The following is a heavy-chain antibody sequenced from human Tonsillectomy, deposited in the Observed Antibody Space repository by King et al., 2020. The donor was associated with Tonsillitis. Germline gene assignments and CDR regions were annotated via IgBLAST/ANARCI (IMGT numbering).Heavy chain of an antibody. D-gene: IGHD2-15*01. CDR2: IDPNTGGT. J-gene: IGHJ6*02. CDR1: GYAFTDYH. CDR3: ARGGCSGGTCYCGYGMDV. Sequence: VQLVESGAEVKKPGASVKVSCKASGYAFTDYHVHWVRQAPGQGLEWMGWIDPNTGGTNYAQAFQARVTMTRDTSITTAYMEMSRLRSDDTAMYYCARGGCSGGTCYCGYGMDVWGQGTTVTVSS. V-gene: IGHV1-2*02.